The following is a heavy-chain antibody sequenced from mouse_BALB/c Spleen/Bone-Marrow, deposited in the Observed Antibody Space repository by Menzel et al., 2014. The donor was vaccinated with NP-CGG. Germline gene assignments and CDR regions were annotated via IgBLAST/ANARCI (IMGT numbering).Heavy chain of an antibody. CDR1: GYTLTSYW. CDR3: ARINGYDY. J-gene: IGHJ2*01. Sequence: VHLVESGAELVKPGASVKLSCKASGYTLTSYWMHWVKQRPGQGLEWIGEMDPNTGRTDYNKKFKSQVSLTVDKSSSTAYMHLSSLTSEDSAVYYCARINGYDYWGQGTTLTVSS. CDR2: MDPNTGRT. V-gene: IGHV1S81*02. D-gene: IGHD2-2*01.